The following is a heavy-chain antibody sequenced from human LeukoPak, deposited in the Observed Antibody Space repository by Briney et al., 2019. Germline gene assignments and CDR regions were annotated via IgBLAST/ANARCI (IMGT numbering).Heavy chain of an antibody. V-gene: IGHV4-39*01. D-gene: IGHD6-19*01. CDR3: ARPTTKSSDFDY. CDR2: IYYSGST. CDR1: GGCISSSSYY. J-gene: IGHJ4*02. Sequence: SETLSLTCTVSGGCISSSSYYWGWIRQPPGKGLEWIGSIYYSGSTYYNPSLKSRVTISVDTSKNQFSLKLSSVTAADTAVYYCARPTTKSSDFDYWGQGTLVTVSS.